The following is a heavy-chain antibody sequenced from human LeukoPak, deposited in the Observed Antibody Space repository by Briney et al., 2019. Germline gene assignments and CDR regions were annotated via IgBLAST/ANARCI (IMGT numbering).Heavy chain of an antibody. Sequence: ETQSLTCTVSGGSISSHYWSWFRQTPGERPEWIAFIYYSGTTNYNPSLKGRVTISIDSSKNQFSLKMSSVNAADTAIYYCARGTGFYDSSGHYYWGYFDSWGQGTLVPVSS. CDR3: ARGTGFYDSSGHYYWGYFDS. D-gene: IGHD3-22*01. J-gene: IGHJ4*02. CDR2: IYYSGTT. CDR1: GGSISSHY. V-gene: IGHV4-59*11.